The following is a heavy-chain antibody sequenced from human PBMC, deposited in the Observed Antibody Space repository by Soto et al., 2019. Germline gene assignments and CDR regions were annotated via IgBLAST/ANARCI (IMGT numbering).Heavy chain of an antibody. CDR2: VSLSGNT. CDR3: ASRGSRGPL. J-gene: IGHJ4*02. CDR1: GGSITNTDW. Sequence: PSETLSLTCAVSGGSITNTDWWTWVRQPPGMGLEGVGYVSLSGNTNYNPSLEVRAAISLDKSRNQFSLILNSVTAADTAVYYCASRGSRGPLWGQGTLVTVSS. D-gene: IGHD2-15*01. V-gene: IGHV4-4*02.